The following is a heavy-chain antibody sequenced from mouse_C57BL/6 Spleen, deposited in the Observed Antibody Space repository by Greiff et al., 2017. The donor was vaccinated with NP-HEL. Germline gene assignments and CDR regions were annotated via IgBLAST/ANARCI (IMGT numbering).Heavy chain of an antibody. CDR2: ISSGSSTI. Sequence: EVQLVESGGGLVKPGGSLKLSCAASGFTFSDYGMHWVRQAPEKGLEWVAYISSGSSTIYYADTVKGRSTISRDTATNTLFLQMTSLRSEDTAMYYCARTHYGNYEGWFAYWGQGTLVTVSA. J-gene: IGHJ3*01. CDR3: ARTHYGNYEGWFAY. D-gene: IGHD2-1*01. CDR1: GFTFSDYG. V-gene: IGHV5-17*01.